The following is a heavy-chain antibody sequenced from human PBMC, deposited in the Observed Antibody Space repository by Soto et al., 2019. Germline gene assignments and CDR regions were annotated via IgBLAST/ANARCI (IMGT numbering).Heavy chain of an antibody. CDR1: GGSISSGGYY. CDR2: IYNSGST. V-gene: IGHV4-31*11. CDR3: ATSTRTLGRLFDP. D-gene: IGHD2-2*01. J-gene: IGHJ5*02. Sequence: PSETLSLTCVVSGGSISSGGYYWSWIRQHPGKGLEWIGYIYNSGSTDYNPSLKSRVTISIDTSKNQFSLKVSSVTAADTAVYYCATSTRTLGRLFDPWGQGALVTVSS.